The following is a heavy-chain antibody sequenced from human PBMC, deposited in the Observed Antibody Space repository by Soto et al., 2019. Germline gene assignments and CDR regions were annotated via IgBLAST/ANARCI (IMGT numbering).Heavy chain of an antibody. CDR3: GRGSPFGSGIYYDLGFFAP. V-gene: IGHV3-33*01. Sequence: QVQLVESGGGVVQPGKSLRLSCVMSGFSVSTFRMHWVRQAPGKALEWVAVIWIDEDTKYYVDSVKGRFTISKDNSKNTLPLPMDRLRVDDTAISYCGRGSPFGSGIYYDLGFFAPWGQGNLVTVSS. CDR1: GFSVSTFR. J-gene: IGHJ5*02. CDR2: IWIDEDTK. D-gene: IGHD3-10*01.